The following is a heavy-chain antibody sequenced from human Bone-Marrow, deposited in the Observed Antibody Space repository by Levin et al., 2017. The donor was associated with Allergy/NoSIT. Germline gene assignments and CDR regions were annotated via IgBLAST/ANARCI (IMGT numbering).Heavy chain of an antibody. Sequence: PPGGSLRLSCAASGFSVSRNYMSWVRQAPGKGLEWVSLIYSGGDTQYADSVKGRFTISRDNSRNTLYLQMNSLRGDDTAVYYCARNGVGTAAGTPWGQGTLVSVSS. J-gene: IGHJ4*02. D-gene: IGHD6-13*01. V-gene: IGHV3-66*01. CDR2: IYSGGDT. CDR3: ARNGVGTAAGTP. CDR1: GFSVSRNY.